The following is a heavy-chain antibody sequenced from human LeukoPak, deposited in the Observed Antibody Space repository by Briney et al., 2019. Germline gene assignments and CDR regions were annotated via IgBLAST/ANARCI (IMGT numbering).Heavy chain of an antibody. D-gene: IGHD5-12*01. J-gene: IGHJ4*02. V-gene: IGHV1-2*04. Sequence: GASVKVSCKASGYTITRYGISWARQAPGQGLEWMGWINPNSGGTNYAQKFQGWVTMTRDTSISTAYMELSRLRSDDTAVYYCARGVVATIFSRRYYFDYWGQGTLVTVSS. CDR2: INPNSGGT. CDR3: ARGVVATIFSRRYYFDY. CDR1: GYTITRYG.